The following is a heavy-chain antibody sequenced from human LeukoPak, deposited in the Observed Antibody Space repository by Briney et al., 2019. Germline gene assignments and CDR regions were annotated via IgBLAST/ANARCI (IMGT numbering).Heavy chain of an antibody. CDR2: ISWNSGSI. D-gene: IGHD2-15*01. CDR3: AKDKKGYCSGGSCYPFFDY. CDR1: GFTFDDYA. V-gene: IGHV3-9*01. Sequence: PGGSLRLSCAASGFTFDDYAMHWVRQAPGKGLEWVSGISWNSGSIGYADSVKGRFTISRDNAKNSLYLQMNSLRAEDSALYYCAKDKKGYCSGGSCYPFFDYWGQGTLVTVSS. J-gene: IGHJ4*02.